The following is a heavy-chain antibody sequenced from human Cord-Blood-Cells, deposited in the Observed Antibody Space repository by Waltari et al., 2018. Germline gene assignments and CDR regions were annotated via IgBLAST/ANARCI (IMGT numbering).Heavy chain of an antibody. CDR2: IYYSGST. Sequence: QVQLQESGPGLVKPSATLSLPCPVSGGSLSSHYWSWIRPPPGKGLEWIGYIYYSGSTNYNPSLKSRVTISLDTSKNQFALKLSSVTAADTAVYYCARGSIAVAGTGFDYWGQGTLVTVSS. J-gene: IGHJ4*02. CDR1: GGSLSSHY. V-gene: IGHV4-59*11. CDR3: ARGSIAVAGTGFDY. D-gene: IGHD6-19*01.